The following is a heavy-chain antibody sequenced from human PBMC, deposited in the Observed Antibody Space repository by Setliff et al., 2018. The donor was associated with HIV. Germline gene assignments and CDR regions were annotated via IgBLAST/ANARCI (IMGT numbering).Heavy chain of an antibody. Sequence: ASVKVSCKASGYTFTEYYIHWVRQAPGQGLEWMGWIYPNTGGTNYAQKFQGRVTMTRDTSTSTAYMELNSLSSEDTAVYYCARARRAGSGPKYFQHWGQGTLVTVSS. D-gene: IGHD2-15*01. J-gene: IGHJ1*01. CDR1: GYTFTEYY. V-gene: IGHV1-2*02. CDR2: IYPNTGGT. CDR3: ARARRAGSGPKYFQH.